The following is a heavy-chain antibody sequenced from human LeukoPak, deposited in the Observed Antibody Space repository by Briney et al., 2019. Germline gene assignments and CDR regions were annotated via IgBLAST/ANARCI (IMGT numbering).Heavy chain of an antibody. V-gene: IGHV3-21*01. CDR2: ISSSGGYR. D-gene: IGHD3-9*01. CDR3: ARGKLLYFDFDY. Sequence: SGGSLRLSCAASGFNFSDYYINWVRRAPGKGLEWVSSISSSGGYRYYADSVKGRFTISRDNAKNSLYLQMNSLRAEDTAVYFCARGKLLYFDFDYWGQGTLVTVSS. CDR1: GFNFSDYY. J-gene: IGHJ4*02.